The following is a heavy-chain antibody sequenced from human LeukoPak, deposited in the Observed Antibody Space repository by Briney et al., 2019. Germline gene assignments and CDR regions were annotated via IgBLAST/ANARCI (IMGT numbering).Heavy chain of an antibody. V-gene: IGHV3-23*01. CDR3: AKGSTSYDA. Sequence: GGSLRLSCAASGFTFFNFAMSWVRQAPGKGLEWVSGISGSGGNTYSADSVKGRFTISRDNSKDTLYLQMNSLTPEDTAIYYCAKGSTSYDAWGQGTLVTVSS. CDR1: GFTFFNFA. J-gene: IGHJ5*02. D-gene: IGHD2/OR15-2a*01. CDR2: ISGSGGNT.